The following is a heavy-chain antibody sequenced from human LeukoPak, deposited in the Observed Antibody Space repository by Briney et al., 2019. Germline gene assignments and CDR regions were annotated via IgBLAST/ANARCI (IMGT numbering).Heavy chain of an antibody. CDR1: GFSLSTSGVG. V-gene: IGHV2-5*01. Sequence: KESGPTLVKPTQTLTLTCTFSGFSLSTSGVGVGWIRQPPGKALEWLALISWNDDKRYSPSLKSRLTITKDTSKNQVVLTMTNMDPGDTAPYYCAHRRKGTTRGGGAYFDYWGQGTLVTVSS. CDR2: ISWNDDK. J-gene: IGHJ4*02. D-gene: IGHD4-11*01. CDR3: AHRRKGTTRGGGAYFDY.